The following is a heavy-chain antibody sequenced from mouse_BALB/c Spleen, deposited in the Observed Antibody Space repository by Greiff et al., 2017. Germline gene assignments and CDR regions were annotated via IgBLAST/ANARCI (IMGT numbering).Heavy chain of an antibody. CDR1: GYSITSDYA. D-gene: IGHD2-4*01. V-gene: IGHV3-2*02. Sequence: VQLKESGPGLVKPSQSLSLTCTVTGYSITSDYAWNWIRQFPGNKLEWMGYISYSGSTSYNPSLKSRISITRDTSKNQFFLQLNSVTTEGTATYYCAREGAYDYDKSYAMDYWGQGTSVTVSS. CDR3: AREGAYDYDKSYAMDY. CDR2: ISYSGST. J-gene: IGHJ4*01.